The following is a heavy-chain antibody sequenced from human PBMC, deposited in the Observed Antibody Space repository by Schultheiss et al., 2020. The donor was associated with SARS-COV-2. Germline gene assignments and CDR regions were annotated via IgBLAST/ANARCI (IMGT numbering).Heavy chain of an antibody. V-gene: IGHV4-61*01. CDR1: GYSISSGYY. J-gene: IGHJ6*02. Sequence: SETLSLTCVVSGYSISSGYYWGWIRQHPGKGLEWIGYIYYSGSTNYNPSLKSRVTISVDTSKNQFSLKVSSVTAADTAVYYCARDRAKDYYYGMDVWGQGTTVTVSS. CDR2: IYYSGST. CDR3: ARDRAKDYYYGMDV. D-gene: IGHD4/OR15-4a*01.